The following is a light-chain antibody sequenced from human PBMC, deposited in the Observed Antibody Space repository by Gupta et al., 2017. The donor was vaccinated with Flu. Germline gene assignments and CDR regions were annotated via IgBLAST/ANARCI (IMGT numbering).Light chain of an antibody. CDR2: AAS. J-gene: IGKJ3*01. CDR3: QHQISSIFN. Sequence: IVLTQSPGTLRLSPGERATLSCRSSQSISSSYLAWYQQKLGQAPRLLIYAASSGATGVPDRFSGSGSGTEFTLTISRREPEDFAVYYCQHQISSIFNFGHGTKVDIK. V-gene: IGKV3-20*01. CDR1: QSISSSY.